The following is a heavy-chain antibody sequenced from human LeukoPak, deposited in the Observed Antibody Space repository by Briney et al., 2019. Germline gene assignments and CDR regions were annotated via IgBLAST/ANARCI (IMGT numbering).Heavy chain of an antibody. CDR2: INHSGST. J-gene: IGHJ4*02. Sequence: KPSETLSLTCAVYGGSFSGYYWSWIRQPPGKGLEWIGEINHSGSTNYNPPLKSRVTISVDTSKNQFSLNLTSVTAADTAVYYCARGPRVESYSSGWYVNYWGQGTLVTAS. V-gene: IGHV4-34*01. D-gene: IGHD6-19*01. CDR3: ARGPRVESYSSGWYVNY. CDR1: GGSFSGYY.